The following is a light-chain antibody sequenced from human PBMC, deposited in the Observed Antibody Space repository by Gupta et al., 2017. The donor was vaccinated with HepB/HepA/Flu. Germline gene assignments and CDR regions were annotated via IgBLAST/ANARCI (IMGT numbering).Light chain of an antibody. Sequence: SALPQPRSVSGSPGQSVTLSCTGTSSDVGGYNYVSWYQQHPAKPHILIVYDVSNRTAGVPGRFSDSKAGTTASLTISGRKVEDAADYYGCSDAGSDHVVFGGGTKLTVL. V-gene: IGLV2-11*01. J-gene: IGLJ2*01. CDR2: DVS. CDR3: CSDAGSDHVV. CDR1: SSDVGGYNY.